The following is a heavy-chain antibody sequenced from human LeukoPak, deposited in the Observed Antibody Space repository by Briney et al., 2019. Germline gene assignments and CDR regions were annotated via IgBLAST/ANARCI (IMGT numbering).Heavy chain of an antibody. D-gene: IGHD6-13*01. CDR1: GFTFSSYS. CDR3: ARDLYSSSPGLYGMDV. Sequence: GGSLRLSCAASGFTFSSYSMNWVRQAPGKGLEWVSSISSSSSYIYYADSVKGRFTISRDNAKNSLYLQMNSLRAEDTAVYYCARDLYSSSPGLYGMDVWGQGTTVTVSS. CDR2: ISSSSSYI. J-gene: IGHJ6*02. V-gene: IGHV3-21*01.